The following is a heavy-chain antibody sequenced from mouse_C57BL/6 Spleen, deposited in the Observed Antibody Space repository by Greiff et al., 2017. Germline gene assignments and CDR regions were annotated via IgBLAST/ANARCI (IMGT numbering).Heavy chain of an antibody. V-gene: IGHV7-3*01. CDR3: ARYGDGRGPFDV. Sequence: EVKLVESGGGLVQPGGSLSLSCAASGFTFTDYYMSWVRQPPGKALEWLGFIRNKANGYTTEYSASVKGRFTISRDNSQSILYLQMNALRAEDSATYYCARYGDGRGPFDVWGTGTTVTVSS. CDR1: GFTFTDYY. D-gene: IGHD1-1*01. J-gene: IGHJ1*03. CDR2: IRNKANGYTT.